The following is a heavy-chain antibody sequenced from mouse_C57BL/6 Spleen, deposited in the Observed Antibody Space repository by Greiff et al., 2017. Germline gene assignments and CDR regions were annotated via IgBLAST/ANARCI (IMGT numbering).Heavy chain of an antibody. Sequence: EVQLVESGPGLVKPSQSLSLTCSVTGYSITSGYYWNWIRQFPGNKLEWMGYISYDGSNNYNPSLKNRISITRDTSKNQFFLKLNSVTTEDTATYYCAVYAMDYWGQGTSVTVSS. CDR1: GYSITSGYY. V-gene: IGHV3-6*01. CDR2: ISYDGSN. J-gene: IGHJ4*01. CDR3: AVYAMDY.